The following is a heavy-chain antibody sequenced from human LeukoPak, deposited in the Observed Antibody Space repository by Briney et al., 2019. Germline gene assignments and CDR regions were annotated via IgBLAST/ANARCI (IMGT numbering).Heavy chain of an antibody. CDR3: ATHPGDTSYGFDY. CDR1: WFTVSSNY. CDR2: IYSGGST. V-gene: IGHV3-53*01. Sequence: PGGSLRLSCAASWFTVSSNYMSWVRQAPGKGLEWVSDIYSGGSTYYADSVKGRFTISRDNSKNTLYLQMNSLRAEDTAVYYCATHPGDTSYGFDYWGQGTLVTVSS. J-gene: IGHJ4*02. D-gene: IGHD5-18*01.